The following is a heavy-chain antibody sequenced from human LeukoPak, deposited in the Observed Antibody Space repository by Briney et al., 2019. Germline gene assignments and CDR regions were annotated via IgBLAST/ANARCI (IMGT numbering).Heavy chain of an antibody. CDR1: GYTFTSYD. J-gene: IGHJ4*02. CDR2: MNPNSGNT. Sequence: ASVKVSCKASGYTFTSYDINWVRQATGQGLEWMGWMNPNSGNTGYAQKFQGRVTITRNTSISTAYMELSSLRSEDTAVYYCARDIGLVRGIIMAHWGQGTQVTVSS. D-gene: IGHD3-10*01. CDR3: ARDIGLVRGIIMAH. V-gene: IGHV1-8*03.